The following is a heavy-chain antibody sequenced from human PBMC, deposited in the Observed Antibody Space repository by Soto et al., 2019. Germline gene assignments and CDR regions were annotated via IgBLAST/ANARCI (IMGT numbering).Heavy chain of an antibody. CDR3: AREDKWQQLSFDY. J-gene: IGHJ4*02. Sequence: QVQLAESGGGVVQPGRSLRLSCAASGFTFSSYGMYWVRQAPGKGLEWVAVIWYDGSKKYYADSVKGRFTISRDNSKNTLYLQMNSLRVEDTAVYYCAREDKWQQLSFDYWGQGTQVSVSS. V-gene: IGHV3-33*01. CDR2: IWYDGSKK. CDR1: GFTFSSYG. D-gene: IGHD2-15*01.